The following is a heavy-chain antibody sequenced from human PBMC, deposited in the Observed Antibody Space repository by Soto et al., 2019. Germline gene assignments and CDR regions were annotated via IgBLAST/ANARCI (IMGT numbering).Heavy chain of an antibody. Sequence: QVQLVQSGAEVKKPGSSVKVSCKASGGTFSSYTISWVRQAPGQGLEWMGRSIPILGIANYAQKFQGRVTITAANTTSTAYMELSSLTPEDTAVYYCARPYARDPPEYCYYYYMDVWGKGTTVTVSS. CDR3: ARPYARDPPEYCYYYYMDV. V-gene: IGHV1-69*02. D-gene: IGHD2-21*02. J-gene: IGHJ6*03. CDR2: SIPILGIA. CDR1: GGTFSSYT.